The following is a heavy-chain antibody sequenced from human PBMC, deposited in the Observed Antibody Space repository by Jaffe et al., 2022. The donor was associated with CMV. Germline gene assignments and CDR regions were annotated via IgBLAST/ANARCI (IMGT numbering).Heavy chain of an antibody. CDR1: GFTFSDYY. Sequence: QVQLVESGGGLVKPGGSLRLSCAASGFTFSDYYMSWIRQAPGKGLEWVSYISSSSSYTNYADSVKGRFTISRDNAKNSLYLQMNSLRAEDTAVYYCARGGVLTFGGYHRMNAFDIWGQGTMVTVSS. D-gene: IGHD3-16*01. J-gene: IGHJ3*02. CDR3: ARGGVLTFGGYHRMNAFDI. CDR2: ISSSSSYT. V-gene: IGHV3-11*06.